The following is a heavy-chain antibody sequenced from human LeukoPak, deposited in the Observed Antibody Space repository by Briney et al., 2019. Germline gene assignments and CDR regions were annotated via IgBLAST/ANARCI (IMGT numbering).Heavy chain of an antibody. CDR1: GGSISSSNW. CDR2: IYHSGST. Sequence: SGTLSLTCAVSGGSISSSNWWSWVRQPPGKGLEWIGEIYHSGSTNYNPSLKSRVTISVDKSKNQFSLKLSSVTAADTAVYYCARDLGGYSYGSNYWGQGTLVTVSS. CDR3: ARDLGGYSYGSNY. D-gene: IGHD5-18*01. V-gene: IGHV4-4*02. J-gene: IGHJ4*02.